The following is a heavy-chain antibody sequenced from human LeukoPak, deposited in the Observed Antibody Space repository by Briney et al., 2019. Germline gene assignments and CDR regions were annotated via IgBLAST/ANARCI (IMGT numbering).Heavy chain of an antibody. J-gene: IGHJ4*02. D-gene: IGHD3-22*01. CDR2: INPSSGGS. CDR1: GGTFSSYA. CDR3: ARTGAYYSGMYFFDY. V-gene: IGHV1-2*02. Sequence: ASVKVSCKASGGTFSSYAISWVRQAPGQGLEWMGWINPSSGGSNYAQKFQGRVTMTRDTSFSTAYMELSRLRSDDTAMYYCARTGAYYSGMYFFDYWGQGTLVTVSS.